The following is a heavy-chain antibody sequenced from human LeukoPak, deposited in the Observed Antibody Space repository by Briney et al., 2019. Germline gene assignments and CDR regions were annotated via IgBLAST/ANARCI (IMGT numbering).Heavy chain of an antibody. CDR3: ARHGGCSSTSCYLFDY. CDR1: GGSTSSSSYY. J-gene: IGHJ4*02. V-gene: IGHV4-39*01. CDR2: IYYSGST. Sequence: SETLSLTCTVSGGSTSSSSYYWGWIRQPPGKGLEWIGSIYYSGSTYYNPSLKSRVTISVDTSKNQFSLKLSSVTAADTAVYYCARHGGCSSTSCYLFDYWGQGTLVTVSS. D-gene: IGHD2-2*01.